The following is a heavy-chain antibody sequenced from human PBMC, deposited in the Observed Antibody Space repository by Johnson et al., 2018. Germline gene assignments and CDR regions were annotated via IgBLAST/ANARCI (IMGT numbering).Heavy chain of an antibody. CDR2: IKSKTDGGTT. CDR1: GFTFSSSW. CDR3: AREVAAMDLYYYYYMDV. D-gene: IGHD5-18*01. V-gene: IGHV3-15*07. J-gene: IGHJ6*03. Sequence: VQLVESGGGLVQPGGSLRLSCAASGFTFSSSWMHWVCQAPGKGLEWVGRIKSKTDGGTTDYAAPVKGRFTISRDDSKNTLYLQMNSLRAEDTAVYYCAREVAAMDLYYYYYMDVWGKGTTVTVSS.